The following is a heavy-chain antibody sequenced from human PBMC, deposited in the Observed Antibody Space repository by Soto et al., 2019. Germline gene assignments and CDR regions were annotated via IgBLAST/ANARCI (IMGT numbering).Heavy chain of an antibody. J-gene: IGHJ6*02. CDR1: GFDLTSAR. CDR2: ISVSGKDT. Sequence: GGSLILSCVASGFDLTSARMNWVREAPAKGLEWVASISVSGKDTFYRHSVNGRFGISRDSAGTSLFLRIDSVKVEDTAVYHCARVHLVAGSAFYCAMDVWGPGTAVTVSS. V-gene: IGHV3-21*01. D-gene: IGHD6-6*01. CDR3: ARVHLVAGSAFYCAMDV.